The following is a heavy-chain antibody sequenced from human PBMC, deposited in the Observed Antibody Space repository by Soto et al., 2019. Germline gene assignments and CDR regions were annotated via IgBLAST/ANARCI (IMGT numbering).Heavy chain of an antibody. D-gene: IGHD4-17*01. Sequence: QVQLVQSGAEVKKPGASVKVSCKASGYTFTSYDINWVRQATGQGLEWMGWMNPNSGNTGYPQKSQGRATRTXXTXLXXDSTALSSAGPEDTAVNDCARGGGAHGDAPVAFDIWGQGTMVTAS. CDR1: GYTFTSYD. V-gene: IGHV1-8*01. J-gene: IGHJ3*02. CDR2: MNPNSGNT. CDR3: ARGGGAHGDAPVAFDI.